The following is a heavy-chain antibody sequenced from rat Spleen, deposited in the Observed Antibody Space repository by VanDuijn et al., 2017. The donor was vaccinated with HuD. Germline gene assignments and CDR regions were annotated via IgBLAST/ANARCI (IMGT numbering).Heavy chain of an antibody. J-gene: IGHJ2*01. V-gene: IGHV5-7*01. CDR3: AKGGTMMVVIDY. CDR2: ISYDGSNHT. CDR1: GFTFSDYN. Sequence: EVQLVESGGGLVQPGRSLKLSCAASGFTFSDYNMAWVRQAPKKGLEWVATISYDGSNHTYYRDSVKGRFTISRDDAKNTLYLQMDSLRSEDTATYYCAKGGTMMVVIDYWGQGVMVTVSS. D-gene: IGHD1-12*02.